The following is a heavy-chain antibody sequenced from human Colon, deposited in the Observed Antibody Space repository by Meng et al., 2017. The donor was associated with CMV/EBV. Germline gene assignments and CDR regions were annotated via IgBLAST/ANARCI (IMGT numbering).Heavy chain of an antibody. D-gene: IGHD2-2*01. CDR1: GESLSGYY. J-gene: IGHJ4*01. CDR3: ARATKSSCWEVLDY. CDR2: SYYTGST. Sequence: QVQYQQLGPGLVKPSGPLSLTCAVFGESLSGYYWPWIRQPPGRGLGWIGESYYTGSTNYSPSLKSRVPISLDTSKNQFSLKLNSVTAADTAVYYCARATKSSCWEVLDYWGHGTLVTVSS. V-gene: IGHV4-34*01.